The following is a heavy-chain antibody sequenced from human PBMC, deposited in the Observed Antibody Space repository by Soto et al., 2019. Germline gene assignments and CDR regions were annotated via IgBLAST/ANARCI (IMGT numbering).Heavy chain of an antibody. V-gene: IGHV5-51*01. CDR3: ARPRFSSSWYRMDV. J-gene: IGHJ6*02. Sequence: ESLKMSYKGSGDKFTSYWIGWVRQIPGKGLEWMGIIYPDDSDTTYSPSFQGQVTISADKSVNTAYLQWNNLRASDTAMYYCARPRFSSSWYRMDVWGQGTTVTVSS. D-gene: IGHD6-13*01. CDR2: IYPDDSDT. CDR1: GDKFTSYW.